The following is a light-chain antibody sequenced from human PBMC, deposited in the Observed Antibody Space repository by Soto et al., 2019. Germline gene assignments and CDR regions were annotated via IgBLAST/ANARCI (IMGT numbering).Light chain of an antibody. CDR2: LDSDGSH. J-gene: IGLJ2*01. CDR1: SGHSSYA. Sequence: QLVLTQSPSASASLGASVKLTCTLSSGHSSYAIAWHQQQPEKGPRYLMKLDSDGSHTKGDAIPDRFSGSSSGAERYLTISGLQSEDEADYCCQTWGTGIHVVFGGGTKLTVL. CDR3: QTWGTGIHVV. V-gene: IGLV4-69*01.